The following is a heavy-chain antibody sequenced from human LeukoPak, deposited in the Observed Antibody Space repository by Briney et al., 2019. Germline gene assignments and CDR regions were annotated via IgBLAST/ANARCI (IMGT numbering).Heavy chain of an antibody. CDR2: IVVGSGNT. Sequence: SVEVSCKASGFTFTSSAVQWVRQARGQRLEWIGWIVVGSGNTNYAQKFQERVTITRDMSTSTAYMELSSLRSEDTAVYYCAAVPVLMVYAPNWFDPWGQGTLVTVSS. CDR3: AAVPVLMVYAPNWFDP. CDR1: GFTFTSSA. D-gene: IGHD2-8*01. J-gene: IGHJ5*02. V-gene: IGHV1-58*01.